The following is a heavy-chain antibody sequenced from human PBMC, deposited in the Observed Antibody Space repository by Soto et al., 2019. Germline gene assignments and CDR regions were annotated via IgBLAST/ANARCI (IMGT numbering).Heavy chain of an antibody. V-gene: IGHV3-23*01. J-gene: IGHJ4*02. CDR3: AKERIRGHYSPIDY. D-gene: IGHD3-22*01. CDR1: GFNFSSYG. Sequence: GGPLRLSCAAAGFNFSSYGMSWVSQNPGKGLEWVSAISGSGGSTYYADSVKGRFTISRDNSKNTLYLQMNSLRAEDTAVYYCAKERIRGHYSPIDYWGQGTLVTVSS. CDR2: ISGSGGST.